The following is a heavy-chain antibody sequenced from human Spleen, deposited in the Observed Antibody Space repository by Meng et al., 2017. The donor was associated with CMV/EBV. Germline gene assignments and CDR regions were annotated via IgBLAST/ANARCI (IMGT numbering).Heavy chain of an antibody. D-gene: IGHD2-2*01. CDR1: GFSLSTNGVG. CDR2: IYWNDDK. CDR3: ARAVVPAATHFDY. Sequence: SGPTLVKPTQTLTLTCTVSGFSLSTNGVGVGWIRQPPGKALEWLALIYWNDDKRYSPSLKSRLTITKDTSKNHVVLTMTNVDPVDTATYFCARAVVPAATHFDYWGRERWSPSPQ. J-gene: IGHJ4*02. V-gene: IGHV2-5*01.